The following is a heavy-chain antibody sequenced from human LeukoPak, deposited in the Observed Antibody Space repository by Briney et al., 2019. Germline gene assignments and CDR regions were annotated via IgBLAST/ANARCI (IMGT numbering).Heavy chain of an antibody. J-gene: IGHJ4*02. V-gene: IGHV3-30*04. CDR2: ISYDGSDK. CDR1: GFTFSSYA. D-gene: IGHD4-17*01. CDR3: AKNCRGLPDEPFDY. Sequence: GGSLRLSCAASGFTFSSYAMHWVRQAPGKGLEWVAVISYDGSDKYYADSVKGRFTISRDNSKNTLYLQMNSLRAEDTAVYYCAKNCRGLPDEPFDYWGQGTLVTVSS.